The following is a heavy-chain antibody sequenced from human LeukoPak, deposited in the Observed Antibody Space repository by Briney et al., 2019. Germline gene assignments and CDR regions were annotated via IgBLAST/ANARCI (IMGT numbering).Heavy chain of an antibody. V-gene: IGHV4-39*01. Sequence: SETLSLTCTVSGGSISSSSYYWGWIRQPPGKGLEWIGSIYYSGSTYYNPSLKSRVTISVDTSKNQFSLKLSSVTAADTAVYYCARHLTKKPSPFDYWGQGTLVTVSS. CDR2: IYYSGST. CDR3: ARHLTKKPSPFDY. D-gene: IGHD1-14*01. J-gene: IGHJ4*02. CDR1: GGSISSSSYY.